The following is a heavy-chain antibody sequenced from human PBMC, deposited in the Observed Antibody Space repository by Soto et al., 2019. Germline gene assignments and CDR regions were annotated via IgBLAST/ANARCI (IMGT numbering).Heavy chain of an antibody. CDR2: IIPIFGTT. J-gene: IGHJ6*02. CDR1: GGTFSNYA. D-gene: IGHD6-19*01. CDR3: ARVEAVAGIYNYHGLDV. Sequence: QVQLVQSGAEVKKPGSSVKVSCKASGGTFSNYAISWVRQAPGQGPEWMGGIIPIFGTTYYAQKFQGRVTIIADESTTTAYLELSSLRSEDTAMYYCARVEAVAGIYNYHGLDVWGQGTAVSVSS. V-gene: IGHV1-69*12.